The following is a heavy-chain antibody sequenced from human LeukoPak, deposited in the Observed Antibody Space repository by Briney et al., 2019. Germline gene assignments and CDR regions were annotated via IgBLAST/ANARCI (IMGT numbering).Heavy chain of an antibody. CDR3: AKDPSSWYASDTMIVVVASYYFDY. V-gene: IGHV3-23*01. CDR2: ISGGGGST. Sequence: GGSLRLSCAASGFTFTNYAMSWVRQAPGKGLEWVSTISGGGGSTYSADSVKGRFTISRDNSKNTLYLQMNSLRAEDTAVYYCAKDPSSWYASDTMIVVVASYYFDYWGQGTLVTVSS. D-gene: IGHD3-22*01. CDR1: GFTFTNYA. J-gene: IGHJ4*02.